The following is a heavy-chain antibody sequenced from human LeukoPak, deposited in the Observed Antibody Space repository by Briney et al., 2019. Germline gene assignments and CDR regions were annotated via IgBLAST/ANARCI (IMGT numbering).Heavy chain of an antibody. CDR1: GFTVSRNY. D-gene: IGHD5-12*01. CDR3: AGAYGYNYFHY. CDR2: IYTDGST. J-gene: IGHJ4*02. V-gene: IGHV3-53*01. Sequence: GGSLILSCAASGFTVSRNYMSWVRQAPGKGLEWVSVIYTDGSTYYADSVRGRFTISRDNSENTLYLQMNSLRAEDTALYYCAGAYGYNYFHYWGQGTLVTVSS.